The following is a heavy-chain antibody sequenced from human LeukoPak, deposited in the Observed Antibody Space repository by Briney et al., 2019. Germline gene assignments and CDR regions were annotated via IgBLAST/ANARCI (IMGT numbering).Heavy chain of an antibody. V-gene: IGHV1-69*04. CDR2: IIPILGIA. Sequence: ASVKVSCKASGGTFSSYAISWVRQAPGQGLEWMGRIIPILGIANYAQKFQGRVTITADKSTSTAHMELSSLRSEDTAVYYCARVSSGSYLYGMDVWGQGTTVTVSS. CDR3: ARVSSGSYLYGMDV. J-gene: IGHJ6*02. D-gene: IGHD3-10*01. CDR1: GGTFSSYA.